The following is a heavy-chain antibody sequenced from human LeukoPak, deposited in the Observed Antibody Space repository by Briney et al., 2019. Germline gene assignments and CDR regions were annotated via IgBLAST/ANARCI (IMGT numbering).Heavy chain of an antibody. J-gene: IGHJ4*02. Sequence: GGSLRLSCAGSGFTFNKFAMSWVRQAPGKGLEWVSGLIENGADTYYADSVRGRFTISRDNSKNTLYLQMNSLRAEDTAVYYCARMTSGLGYSSGWSGIYYFDYWGQGTLVTVSS. CDR1: GFTFNKFA. CDR3: ARMTSGLGYSSGWSGIYYFDY. CDR2: LIENGADT. D-gene: IGHD6-19*01. V-gene: IGHV3-23*01.